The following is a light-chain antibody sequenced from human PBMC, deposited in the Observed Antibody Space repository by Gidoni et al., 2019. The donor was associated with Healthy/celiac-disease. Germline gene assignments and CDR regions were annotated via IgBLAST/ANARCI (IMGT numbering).Light chain of an antibody. CDR3: QQYDNLPSIT. Sequence: DIQMTQSPSSLSASVGDRVTITCQASQDISNYLNWYQQKPGKGPKLLIYDASNLETGGPSRFSGSGSGTDFTFTISSLQPEDIATYYCQQYDNLPSITFGQGTRLEIK. J-gene: IGKJ5*01. CDR2: DAS. CDR1: QDISNY. V-gene: IGKV1-33*01.